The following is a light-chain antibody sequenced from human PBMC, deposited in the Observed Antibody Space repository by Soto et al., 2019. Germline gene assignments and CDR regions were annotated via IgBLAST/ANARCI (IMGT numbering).Light chain of an antibody. CDR1: QSLRTNS. CDR2: GAY. CDR3: QQYGSLSWT. J-gene: IGKJ1*01. Sequence: LTQSPGKRALSPGRTANLSSRASQSLRTNSLAWYQQKPGQAPRLLISGAYSRAAGIPDRFSGSGSGTDFTLTISRLEPEDFAVYYCQQYGSLSWTVGQGTKVDIK. V-gene: IGKV3-20*01.